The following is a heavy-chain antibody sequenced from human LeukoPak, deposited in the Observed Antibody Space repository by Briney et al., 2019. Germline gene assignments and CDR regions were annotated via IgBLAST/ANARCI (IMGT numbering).Heavy chain of an antibody. CDR1: GGSISSGGYS. J-gene: IGHJ4*02. Sequence: PSQTLSLTCAVSGGSISSGGYSWSWIRQPPGKGLEWIGEIYHSGSTNYNPSLKSRVTMSVDTSKNQFSLKLSSLTAADTAVYYCAKEESSNWRPFDYWGQGTLVTVSS. V-gene: IGHV4-30-2*01. CDR2: IYHSGST. CDR3: AKEESSNWRPFDY. D-gene: IGHD6-13*01.